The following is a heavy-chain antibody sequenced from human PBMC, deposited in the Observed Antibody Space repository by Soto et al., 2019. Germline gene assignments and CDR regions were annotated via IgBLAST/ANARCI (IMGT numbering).Heavy chain of an antibody. CDR1: GFTFTSSA. CDR3: AARFIHSGWRFDD. D-gene: IGHD6-19*01. V-gene: IGHV1-58*01. Sequence: SVKVSCKASGFTFTSSAVQWVRQARGQRLEWIGWIVVGSGNTNYAQKFQERVTITRDMSTSTAYMELSSLRSEDTAVYYCAARFIHSGWRFDDWGQGTLVTVSS. CDR2: IVVGSGNT. J-gene: IGHJ4*02.